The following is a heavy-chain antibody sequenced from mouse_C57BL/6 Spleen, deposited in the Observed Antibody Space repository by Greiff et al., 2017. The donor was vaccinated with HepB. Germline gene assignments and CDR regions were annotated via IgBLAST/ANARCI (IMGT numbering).Heavy chain of an antibody. Sequence: EVKLMESGPGLVKPSQSLSLTCSVPGYSITSGYYWNWIRQFPGIKLEWMGYISYDGSHNYNPSLKNRISITRDTSKNQFFLNLNSVTTEDTATYFCARDPGDYWGQGTTLTVSS. CDR1: GYSITSGYY. CDR3: ARDPGDY. J-gene: IGHJ2*01. V-gene: IGHV3-6*01. CDR2: ISYDGSH.